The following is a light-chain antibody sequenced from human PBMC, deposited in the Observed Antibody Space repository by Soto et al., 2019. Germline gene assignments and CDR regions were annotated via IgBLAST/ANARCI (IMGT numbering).Light chain of an antibody. Sequence: EIVLTQSPGTLSLSPGDRATLSCRASQSIDTTYLAWYQQKPGQAPRLLIYGVSTMATGVPSRFSASGSGTDFTLTISRLEPVDFAVYYCQHYGSTPRTFGQGTKVEIK. CDR3: QHYGSTPRT. CDR2: GVS. J-gene: IGKJ1*01. V-gene: IGKV3-20*01. CDR1: QSIDTTY.